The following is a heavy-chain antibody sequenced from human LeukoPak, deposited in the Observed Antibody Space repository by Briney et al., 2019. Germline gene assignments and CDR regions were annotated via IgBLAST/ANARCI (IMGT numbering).Heavy chain of an antibody. CDR1: GFTFSSYS. V-gene: IGHV3-21*01. Sequence: GGSLRLSCAASGFTFSSYSMNWVRQAPGKGLEWVSSISSSSSYIYYADSVKGRFTISRDNAKNSLYLQMNSLRAEDTAVYYCARGVVGATGGLDVWGKGTTVTVSS. D-gene: IGHD1-26*01. CDR2: ISSSSSYI. CDR3: ARGVVGATGGLDV. J-gene: IGHJ6*04.